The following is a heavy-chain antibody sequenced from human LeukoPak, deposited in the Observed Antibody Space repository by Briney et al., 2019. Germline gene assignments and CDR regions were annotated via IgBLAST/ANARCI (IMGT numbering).Heavy chain of an antibody. V-gene: IGHV3-7*01. CDR3: ANAPARHCSSTSCYGPPPYYMDV. CDR2: IKQDGSEK. D-gene: IGHD2-2*01. J-gene: IGHJ6*03. Sequence: GGSLRLSCAASGFTFSSYWMSWVRQAPGKGLEWVANIKQDGSEKYYVDSVKGGFTISRDNAKNSLYLQMNSLRAEDTAVYYCANAPARHCSSTSCYGPPPYYMDVWGKGTTVTVSS. CDR1: GFTFSSYW.